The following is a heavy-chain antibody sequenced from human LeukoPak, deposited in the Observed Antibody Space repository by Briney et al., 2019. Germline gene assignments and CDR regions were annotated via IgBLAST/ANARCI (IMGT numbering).Heavy chain of an antibody. V-gene: IGHV3-30*19. CDR3: TRIKYSTSWSGDY. CDR1: GFIFTSYG. CDR2: ISSNGNNE. Sequence: GGALRLSCVASGFIFTSYGMHWGRQAPGKGLKWVALISSNGNNERYAASVKGRFSISSDNSKNTMYLRMNSLRAEDTAIYYCTRIKYSTSWSGDYWGQGALVTVSS. D-gene: IGHD6-13*01. J-gene: IGHJ4*02.